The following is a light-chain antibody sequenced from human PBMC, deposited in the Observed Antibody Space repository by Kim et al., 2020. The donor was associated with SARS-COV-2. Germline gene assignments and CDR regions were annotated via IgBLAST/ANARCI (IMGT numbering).Light chain of an antibody. V-gene: IGLV2-8*01. CDR1: SSDVGGSNY. CDR2: DVN. CDR3: SSYERNSDRVV. J-gene: IGLJ2*01. Sequence: QSALTQPPSASGSPGQSVTISCTGTSSDVGGSNYVSWYQQHPGKAPKVIIYDVNERPSGVPDRFSGSKSGNTASLSVSGLQADDEADYYCSSYERNSDRVVFGGGTQLTVL.